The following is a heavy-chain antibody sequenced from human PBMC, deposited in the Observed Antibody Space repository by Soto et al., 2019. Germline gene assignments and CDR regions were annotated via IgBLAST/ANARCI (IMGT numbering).Heavy chain of an antibody. CDR1: GDSLISYY. D-gene: IGHD5-12*01. V-gene: IGHV4-59*08. CDR3: ARRVCGYWHFNY. J-gene: IGHJ4*02. Sequence: QVQLQESGPGLVKPSETLSLTCTVYGDSLISYYWSWIRQPPGKGLEWIGYIYYSGSTKYNPSLKCRVTISIDMSKRQFTLKMTSVTAADTAVYYCARRVCGYWHFNYWGQGALVTVSS. CDR2: IYYSGST.